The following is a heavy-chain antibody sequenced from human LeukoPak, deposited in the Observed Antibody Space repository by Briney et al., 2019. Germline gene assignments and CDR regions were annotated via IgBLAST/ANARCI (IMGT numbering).Heavy chain of an antibody. Sequence: TSETLSLTCAVYGGSFSGYYWSWIRQPPGKGLEWIGEINHSGSTNYNPSLKSRVTISVDTSKNQFSLKLSSVTAADTAVYYCARRYYDSSGYYYRSWYYFDYWGQGALVTVSS. D-gene: IGHD3-22*01. CDR2: INHSGST. J-gene: IGHJ4*02. V-gene: IGHV4-34*01. CDR3: ARRYYDSSGYYYRSWYYFDY. CDR1: GGSFSGYY.